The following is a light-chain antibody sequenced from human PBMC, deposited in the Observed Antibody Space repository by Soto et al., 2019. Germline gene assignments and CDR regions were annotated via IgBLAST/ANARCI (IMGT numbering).Light chain of an antibody. J-gene: IGLJ1*01. CDR1: SSDFGNYNL. V-gene: IGLV2-23*02. Sequence: QSALTQPASVSGSPGQSITISCTGTSSDFGNYNLVSWYQQHPGKVPKLILFEVNKRPSGVSGRFSGSKSGNTASLTISGLQAEDEADYYCCSSAPESTYVFGTGTKVTVL. CDR2: EVN. CDR3: CSSAPESTYV.